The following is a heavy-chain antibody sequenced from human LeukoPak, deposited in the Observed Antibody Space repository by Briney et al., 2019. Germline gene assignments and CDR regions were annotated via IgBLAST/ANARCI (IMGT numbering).Heavy chain of an antibody. CDR2: IYTSGST. CDR3: ETLGYSYGTDY. D-gene: IGHD5-18*01. Sequence: SETLSLTCTVSGDSISSGNYYWTWIRQPAGKGLEWIGRIYTSGSTNYNPSLKSRVTISVDTSKNQFSLKLSSVTAADTAVYYCETLGYSYGTDYWGQGTLVTVSS. J-gene: IGHJ4*02. V-gene: IGHV4-61*02. CDR1: GDSISSGNYY.